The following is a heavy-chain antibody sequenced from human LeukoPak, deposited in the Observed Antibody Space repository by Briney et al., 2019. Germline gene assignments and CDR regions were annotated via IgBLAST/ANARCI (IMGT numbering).Heavy chain of an antibody. Sequence: SETLSLTCTVSGGSISSYYWSWIRRPPGKGLEWIGYIYYSGSTNYNPSLKSRVTISVDTSKNQFSLKLSSVTAADTAVYYCARLGGRGTRLPFDYWCQGTLVTVSS. CDR1: GGSISSYY. V-gene: IGHV4-59*08. J-gene: IGHJ4*02. CDR2: IYYSGST. CDR3: ARLGGRGTRLPFDY. D-gene: IGHD2-15*01.